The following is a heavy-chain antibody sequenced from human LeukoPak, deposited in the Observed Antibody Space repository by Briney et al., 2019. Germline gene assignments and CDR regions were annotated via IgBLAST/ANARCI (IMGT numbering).Heavy chain of an antibody. V-gene: IGHV1-69*04. Sequence: GASVKVSCKASGGTFSSYAIIWVRQAPGQGLEWMGRIIPILGIANYAQKFQGRVTITADKSTSTAYMELSSLRSEDTAVYYCARGYLTGYYTFDYWGQGTLVTVSS. CDR3: ARGYLTGYYTFDY. CDR2: IIPILGIA. D-gene: IGHD3-9*01. J-gene: IGHJ4*02. CDR1: GGTFSSYA.